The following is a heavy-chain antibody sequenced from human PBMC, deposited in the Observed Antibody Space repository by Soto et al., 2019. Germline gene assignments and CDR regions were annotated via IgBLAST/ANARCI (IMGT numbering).Heavy chain of an antibody. D-gene: IGHD6-13*01. Sequence: GGSLRLSCAASGFTFSSYWMSWVRQAPGKGLEWVANIKQDGSEKYYVDSVKGRFTISRDNAKNSLYLQMNSLRAEDTAVYYCARESDVEQQLSDYWGQGTLVTVSS. V-gene: IGHV3-7*01. J-gene: IGHJ4*02. CDR2: IKQDGSEK. CDR3: ARESDVEQQLSDY. CDR1: GFTFSSYW.